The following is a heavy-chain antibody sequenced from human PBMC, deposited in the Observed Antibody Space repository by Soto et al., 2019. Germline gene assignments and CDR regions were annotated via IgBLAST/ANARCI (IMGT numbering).Heavy chain of an antibody. J-gene: IGHJ4*02. CDR2: IYHSGST. Sequence: QVQLQESGPGLVKPSGTLSLTCAVSGGSISSSNWWSWVRQPPGKGLEWIGEIYHSGSTNYNPSLRSRVTISVDMSKNQFSLKLSSVTAADTAVYYCASGYSSSSPFDYWGQGTLVTVSS. V-gene: IGHV4-4*02. D-gene: IGHD6-6*01. CDR1: GGSISSSNW. CDR3: ASGYSSSSPFDY.